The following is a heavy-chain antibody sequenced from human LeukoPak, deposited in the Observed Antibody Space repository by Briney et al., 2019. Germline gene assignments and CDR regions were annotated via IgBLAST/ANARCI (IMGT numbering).Heavy chain of an antibody. CDR3: ARGEIDFDY. D-gene: IGHD1-26*01. CDR1: GFTFSSYA. Sequence: GGSLRLSCAASGFTFSSYAMSWVRQAPGQGLEWVSVIYSGGSTYYSDSVKGRFTISRDNAKNTLYRQMNSLRAEDTAVYYCARGEIDFDYWGQGTLVTVSS. J-gene: IGHJ4*02. CDR2: IYSGGST. V-gene: IGHV3-53*01.